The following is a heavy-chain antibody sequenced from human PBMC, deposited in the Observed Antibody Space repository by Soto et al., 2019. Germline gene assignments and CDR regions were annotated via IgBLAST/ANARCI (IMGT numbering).Heavy chain of an antibody. CDR1: GYGFGSYC. V-gene: IGHV5-51*01. D-gene: IGHD3-16*02. CDR3: VSSISDARGYRYFVQ. J-gene: IGHJ4*02. Sequence: GEALTNSYNPAGYGFGSYCIGWVRQMPGKGLEWMGVIFPDDSKVTYSPSFEGQVTISADKSITTAYLQWSRLKASDTAKYYCVSSISDARGYRYFVQWSKGTPATVSS. CDR2: IFPDDSKV.